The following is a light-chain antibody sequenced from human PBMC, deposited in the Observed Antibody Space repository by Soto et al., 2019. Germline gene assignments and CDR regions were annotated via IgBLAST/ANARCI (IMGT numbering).Light chain of an antibody. V-gene: IGLV7-46*01. CDR3: LLSYTRARHVV. Sequence: QTVVTQEPSLTVSPGGTVTLTCGSSTGAVTSGHYPYWVQQKPGQAPRTLIYDTTKKHSWTPARFSASLLGGKAALTLTGAQPEDEAEYYCLLSYTRARHVVFGGGTKLTVL. CDR1: TGAVTSGHY. J-gene: IGLJ2*01. CDR2: DTT.